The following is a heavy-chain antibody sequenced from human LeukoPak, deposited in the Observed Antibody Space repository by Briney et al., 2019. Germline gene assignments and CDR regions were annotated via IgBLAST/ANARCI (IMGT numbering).Heavy chain of an antibody. V-gene: IGHV3-66*01. CDR3: GTGAPVLPDAFAI. CDR2: IYSGGST. D-gene: IGHD3-10*01. J-gene: IGHJ3*02. Sequence: GGSLRLSCAASGFTVSSNYMSWVRQAPGKGLEWVSVIYSGGSTYYADSVKGRFTISRDNSKNTLYLQMNSLRAEDTAVYYCGTGAPVLPDAFAIWGQGTMVTVSS. CDR1: GFTVSSNY.